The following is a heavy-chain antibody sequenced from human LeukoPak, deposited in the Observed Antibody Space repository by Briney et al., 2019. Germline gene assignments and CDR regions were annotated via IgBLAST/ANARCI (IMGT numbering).Heavy chain of an antibody. Sequence: SETLSLTCTVSGGSISSYYWSWIRQPPGKGLEWIGYIYYSGSTNYNPSLKSRVTISADTSKNQFSLKLSSVTAADTAVYYCARHYYGKVYYFDYWGQGTLVTVSS. CDR2: IYYSGST. V-gene: IGHV4-59*08. CDR3: ARHYYGKVYYFDY. D-gene: IGHD3-10*01. J-gene: IGHJ4*02. CDR1: GGSISSYY.